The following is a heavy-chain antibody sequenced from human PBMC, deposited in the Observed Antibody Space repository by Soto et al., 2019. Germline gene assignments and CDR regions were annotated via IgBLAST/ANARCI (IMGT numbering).Heavy chain of an antibody. Sequence: GGSLRLSCAASGFTFSSYGMHWVRQAPGKGLEWVAVISYDGSNKYYADSVKGRFTISRDNSKNTLYLQMNSLRAEDTAVYYCAKDGSWIPSGGDRSWFDPGRQGTLVTVSS. CDR1: GFTFSSYG. CDR2: ISYDGSNK. CDR3: AKDGSWIPSGGDRSWFDP. V-gene: IGHV3-30*18. J-gene: IGHJ5*02. D-gene: IGHD2-15*01.